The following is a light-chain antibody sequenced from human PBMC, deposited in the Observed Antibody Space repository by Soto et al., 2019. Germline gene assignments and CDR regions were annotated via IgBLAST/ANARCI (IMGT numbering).Light chain of an antibody. J-gene: IGLJ1*01. CDR2: RNN. V-gene: IGLV1-47*01. CDR3: AAWDDSLSGHYV. CDR1: SSNIGSNY. Sequence: QSVLAQPPSASLTPGQRVTISCCGSSSNIGSNYVYCYQQLPGTAPKLLIYRNNQRPSGVPDRFSGSKSGTSASLAISGLRSEDEADYYCAAWDDSLSGHYVFGTGAKVTVL.